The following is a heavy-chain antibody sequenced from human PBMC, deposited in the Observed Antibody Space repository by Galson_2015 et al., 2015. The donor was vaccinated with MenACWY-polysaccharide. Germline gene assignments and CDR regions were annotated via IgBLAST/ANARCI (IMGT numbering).Heavy chain of an antibody. Sequence: SLRLSCAASGFTFSNFWMSWVRQAPGKELEWVASIKQDGSEKYLVDSVKGRFTISRDNAENSLFLQMNSLRAEDTAVYYCARERWFRGLFFDQWGQGTLVTVSS. CDR1: GFTFSNFW. D-gene: IGHD3-10*01. CDR3: ARERWFRGLFFDQ. V-gene: IGHV3-7*01. CDR2: IKQDGSEK. J-gene: IGHJ4*02.